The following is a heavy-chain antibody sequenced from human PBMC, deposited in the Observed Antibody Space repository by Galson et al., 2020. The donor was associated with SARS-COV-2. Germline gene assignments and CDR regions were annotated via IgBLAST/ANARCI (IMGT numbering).Heavy chain of an antibody. J-gene: IGHJ4*02. Sequence: GESLKISCAASGFTFSSYGMHWVRPAPGKGLEWVAVIWYDGSNKYYADSVKGRFTISRDNSKNTLYLQMNSLRAEDTAVYYCAASLVGYFDYWGQGTLVTVSS. V-gene: IGHV3-33*01. CDR1: GFTFSSYG. D-gene: IGHD6-6*01. CDR2: IWYDGSNK. CDR3: AASLVGYFDY.